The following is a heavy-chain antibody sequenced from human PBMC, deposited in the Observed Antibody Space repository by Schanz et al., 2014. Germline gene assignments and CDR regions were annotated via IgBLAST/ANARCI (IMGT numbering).Heavy chain of an antibody. V-gene: IGHV1-18*01. J-gene: IGHJ6*03. CDR1: GYIFINSG. D-gene: IGHD3-3*01. CDR3: ARALKGKVAIFGVIAAQNYYYMDV. Sequence: QIQLVQSGPEVKKPGATVKVSCKASGYIFINSGISWVRQAPGQGLEWMGWISVYTGNTKYGQKVQGRVSMTGDTSTSTAYLDLSRLRSEDTGVYYCARALKGKVAIFGVIAAQNYYYMDVWGKGTTVTGSS. CDR2: ISVYTGNT.